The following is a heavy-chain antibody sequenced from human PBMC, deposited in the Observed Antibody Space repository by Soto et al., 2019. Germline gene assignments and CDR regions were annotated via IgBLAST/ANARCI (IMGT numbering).Heavy chain of an antibody. CDR1: GCSITSGAYY. D-gene: IGHD3-22*01. V-gene: IGHV4-31*11. J-gene: IGHJ5*02. CDR2: IHYSGRT. CDR3: ARYYFDSSGYSNWFDP. Sequence: PXETLYLTCAVSGCSITSGAYYWTWVRQHRGKGLEWIAYIHYSGRTYYNPSLKSRVTISVDTSNNQFSLKLSSVTAADTAVYYCARYYFDSSGYSNWFDPWDQGTLVTVSS.